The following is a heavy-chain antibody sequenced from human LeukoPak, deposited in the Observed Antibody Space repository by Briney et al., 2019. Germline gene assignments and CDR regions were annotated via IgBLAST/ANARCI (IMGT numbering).Heavy chain of an antibody. Sequence: PGRSLRLSCAASGFTFSSYTMHWVRQAPGKGLEWVSVIYSGGSTYYADSVKGRFTISRDNSKNTLYLQMNSLRAEDTAVYYCARDILGYCSSTSCSAFDYWGQGTLVTVSS. J-gene: IGHJ4*02. CDR2: IYSGGST. V-gene: IGHV3-66*01. CDR3: ARDILGYCSSTSCSAFDY. D-gene: IGHD2-2*01. CDR1: GFTFSSYT.